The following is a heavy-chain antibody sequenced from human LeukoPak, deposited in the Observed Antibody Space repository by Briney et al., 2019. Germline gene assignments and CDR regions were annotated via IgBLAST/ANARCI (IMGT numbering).Heavy chain of an antibody. V-gene: IGHV3-30*02. CDR2: IRYDGSDK. J-gene: IGHJ4*02. CDR1: GFTFSSYE. D-gene: IGHD6-13*01. Sequence: PGGSLRLSCAASGFTFSSYEVNWVRQAPGKGLEWVAFIRYDGSDKYYADSVKGRFILSRDNSRNTLSLEMNSLRAEDTAVYYCAKDHVGTWSALDYWGQGTLVTVSS. CDR3: AKDHVGTWSALDY.